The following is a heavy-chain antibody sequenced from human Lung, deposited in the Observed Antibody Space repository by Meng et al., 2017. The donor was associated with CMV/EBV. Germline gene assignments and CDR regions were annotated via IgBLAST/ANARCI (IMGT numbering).Heavy chain of an antibody. CDR1: DRVSSDSAA. CDR2: TYYRSKWYN. D-gene: IGHD6-19*01. J-gene: IGHJ4*02. V-gene: IGHV6-1*01. CDR3: AGGGGYTSGWYDY. Sequence: DRVSSDSAAWPWLRQSPSGGLEWLGKTYYRSKWYNDYAESVKGRITIYADTSKNQFSLQLISVTPEDTAVYYCAGGGGYTSGWYDYWGQGTLVTVSS.